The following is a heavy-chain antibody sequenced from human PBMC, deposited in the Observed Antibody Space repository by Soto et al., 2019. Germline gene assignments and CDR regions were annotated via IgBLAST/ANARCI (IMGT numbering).Heavy chain of an antibody. CDR1: GGSISSGDYY. CDR3: AREDGDMHKYSSSSAPDY. Sequence: PSETLSLTCTVSGGSISSGDYYWSWIRQPPGKGLEWIGYIYYSGSTYYNPSLKSRVTISVDTSKNQFSLKLSSVTAADTAVYYCAREDGDMHKYSSSSAPDYWGKGTLVTVSS. D-gene: IGHD6-6*01. V-gene: IGHV4-30-4*01. J-gene: IGHJ4*02. CDR2: IYYSGST.